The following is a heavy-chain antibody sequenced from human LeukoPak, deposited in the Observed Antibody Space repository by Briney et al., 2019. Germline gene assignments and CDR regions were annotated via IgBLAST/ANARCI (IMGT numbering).Heavy chain of an antibody. V-gene: IGHV3-33*06. D-gene: IGHD3-3*01. J-gene: IGHJ4*02. CDR1: GFTFSNYG. CDR3: AKSPYYDFWPFDY. CDR2: VSFGDGSTR. Sequence: GGSLRLSCAASGFTFSNYGMHWVRQAPGKGLEWVAVVSFGDGSTRNYAGSVKGRFTISRDNSQNTLYLQMNNLRAEDTAVYYCAKSPYYDFWPFDYWGQGTLVTVSS.